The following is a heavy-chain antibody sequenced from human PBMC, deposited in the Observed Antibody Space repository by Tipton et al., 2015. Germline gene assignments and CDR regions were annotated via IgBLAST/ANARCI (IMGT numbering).Heavy chain of an antibody. CDR2: ISYTETS. CDR1: GGSVTSGSYY. Sequence: LRLSCSVSGGSVTSGSYYWSWIRQPPGKGLEWVGYISYTETSHYNPSLKSRVTISVDTSKNEFSLKLRSVTAADTAVYYCARDAWAGDSRGFYYIYWGQGTLVRVSS. V-gene: IGHV4-61*01. D-gene: IGHD3-22*01. J-gene: IGHJ4*02. CDR3: ARDAWAGDSRGFYYIY.